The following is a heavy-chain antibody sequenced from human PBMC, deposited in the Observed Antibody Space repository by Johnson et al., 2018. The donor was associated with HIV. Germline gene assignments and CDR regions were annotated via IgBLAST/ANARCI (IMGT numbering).Heavy chain of an antibody. D-gene: IGHD2-15*01. CDR1: GFTFSSYP. J-gene: IGHJ3*02. V-gene: IGHV3-30*04. CDR2: ISYDGSNQ. CDR3: ARVVVVVATVRVGAFDI. Sequence: QVLLVESGGGLVQPGGSLRLSCAASGFTFSSYPMHWVRQAPGKGLEWVAVISYDGSNQYYADSVTGRFTISRDNSKNTLYLQMNSLRAEDTAVYYCARVVVVVATVRVGAFDIWGQGTMVTVSS.